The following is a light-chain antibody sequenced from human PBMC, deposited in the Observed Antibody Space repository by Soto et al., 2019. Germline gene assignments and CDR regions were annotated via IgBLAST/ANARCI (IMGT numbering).Light chain of an antibody. CDR2: GAS. V-gene: IGKV3-11*01. J-gene: IGKJ2*01. Sequence: IVLTQSPATLSLSPGATATLSCRASQSVSSYFAWYQQKPGQAPKLLISGASNRATGIPARFGGSGSGTDFTLTISSLEPEDFAIYYCQQRSGGPPQYTFGQGTKLEIK. CDR1: QSVSSY. CDR3: QQRSGGPPQYT.